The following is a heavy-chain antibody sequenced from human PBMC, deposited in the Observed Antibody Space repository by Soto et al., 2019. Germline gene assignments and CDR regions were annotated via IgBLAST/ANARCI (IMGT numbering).Heavy chain of an antibody. Sequence: SISSYYWSWIRQPAGKGLEWIGRIYTSGSTNYNPSPKSRVTMSVDTSKNQFSLKLSSVTAADTAVYYCARESLKESITMTVVVDYWGQGTLVTVSS. J-gene: IGHJ4*02. CDR1: SISSYY. CDR3: ARESLKESITMTVVVDY. V-gene: IGHV4-4*07. CDR2: IYTSGST. D-gene: IGHD3-22*01.